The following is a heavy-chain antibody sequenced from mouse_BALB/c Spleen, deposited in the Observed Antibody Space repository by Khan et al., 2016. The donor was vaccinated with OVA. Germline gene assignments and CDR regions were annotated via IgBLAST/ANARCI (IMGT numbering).Heavy chain of an antibody. Sequence: QIQLVQSGPELKKPGETVKISCKASGYTFTNYGMNWVKQAPGKGLKWMGWIYTYTGEPTYADDFKGRFAFSLESSASTAYLQINNLTNEKMETNFWARGSSRAVDYWGQGKSGTDSS. D-gene: IGHD1-1*01. CDR1: GYTFTNYG. J-gene: IGHJ4*01. CDR3: ARGSSRAVDY. V-gene: IGHV9-1*02. CDR2: IYTYTGEP.